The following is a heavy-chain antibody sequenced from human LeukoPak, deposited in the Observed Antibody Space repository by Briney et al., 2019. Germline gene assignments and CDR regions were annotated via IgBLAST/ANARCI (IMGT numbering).Heavy chain of an antibody. Sequence: SETLSLTCAVYGGSFSGYYWSRIRQPPGKGLEWIGEINHSGSTNYNPSLKSRVTISVDTSKNQFSLKLSSVTAADTAVYYCARGHGYCSGGSCYSLARSYYYYYMDVWGKGTTVTVSS. CDR1: GGSFSGYY. D-gene: IGHD2-15*01. CDR3: ARGHGYCSGGSCYSLARSYYYYYMDV. J-gene: IGHJ6*03. CDR2: INHSGST. V-gene: IGHV4-34*01.